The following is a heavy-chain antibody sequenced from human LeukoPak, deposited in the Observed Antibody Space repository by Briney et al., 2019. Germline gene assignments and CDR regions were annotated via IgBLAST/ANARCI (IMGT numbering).Heavy chain of an antibody. Sequence: GGPLRLSCAASGFTFSSYWMSWVRQAPGKGLEWVANIKQDGSEKYYVDSVKGRFTISRDNAKNSLYLQMNSLRAEDTAVYYCAREEYCSSTSCYRDYFDYWGQGTLVTVSS. D-gene: IGHD2-2*02. J-gene: IGHJ4*02. CDR3: AREEYCSSTSCYRDYFDY. V-gene: IGHV3-7*01. CDR1: GFTFSSYW. CDR2: IKQDGSEK.